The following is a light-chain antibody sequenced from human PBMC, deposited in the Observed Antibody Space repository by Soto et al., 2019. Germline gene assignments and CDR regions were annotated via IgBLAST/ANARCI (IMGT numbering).Light chain of an antibody. CDR3: SSYTSSSTAV. V-gene: IGLV2-14*01. CDR2: DVS. J-gene: IGLJ2*01. Sequence: QSALTQPASVSGSPGQSITISCTGTSSDIGGYNYVSWYQQHPGKAPKLIIYDVSNRPSGVSNRFSGSKSGNAASLTISGLQAEDEADYYCSSYTSSSTAVFGGGTKATVL. CDR1: SSDIGGYNY.